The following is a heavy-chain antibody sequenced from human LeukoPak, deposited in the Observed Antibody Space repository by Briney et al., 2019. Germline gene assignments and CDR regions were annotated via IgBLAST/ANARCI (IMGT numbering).Heavy chain of an antibody. J-gene: IGHJ4*02. Sequence: GGSLRLSCADAGFTFSRHWMSWVRQALGKGLEWVANIKQDGSEKNYVDSVKGRFTTSRDNAKNSLYLQMNRLRAEDTAVYYCARYYESSGYYYWGQGTLVTVSS. CDR2: IKQDGSEK. CDR1: GFTFSRHW. V-gene: IGHV3-7*04. D-gene: IGHD3-22*01. CDR3: ARYYESSGYYY.